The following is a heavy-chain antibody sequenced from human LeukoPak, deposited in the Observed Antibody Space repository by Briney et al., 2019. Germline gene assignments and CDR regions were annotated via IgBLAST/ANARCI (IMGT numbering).Heavy chain of an antibody. CDR1: GFTFSSYG. J-gene: IGHJ4*02. V-gene: IGHV3-30*18. Sequence: GGSLRLSCAASGFTFSSYGMHWVRQAPGKGLEWVAVISYDGSNKYYADSVKGRFTISRDNSKNTLYLQMNSLRAEDTAVYYCAKFLISGDYFDYWGQGTLVTVSS. CDR3: AKFLISGDYFDY. CDR2: ISYDGSNK. D-gene: IGHD3-3*02.